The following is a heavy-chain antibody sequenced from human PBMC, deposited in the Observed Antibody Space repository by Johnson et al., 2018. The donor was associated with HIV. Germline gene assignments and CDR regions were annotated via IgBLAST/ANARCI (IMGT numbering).Heavy chain of an antibody. CDR3: ARRGGYRIGGPCEAVDS. Sequence: VQLVESGGGVVQPGGSLRLSCAASGFTFSSYGMHWVRQAPGKGLEWVANIKQDGSEKYYVDSVKGRFTISRDNAKNSLYLQMNSLRAEDTAVYYCARRGGYRIGGPCEAVDSGGQGTMVTVSA. D-gene: IGHD6-13*01. J-gene: IGHJ3*02. V-gene: IGHV3-7*01. CDR1: GFTFSSYG. CDR2: IKQDGSEK.